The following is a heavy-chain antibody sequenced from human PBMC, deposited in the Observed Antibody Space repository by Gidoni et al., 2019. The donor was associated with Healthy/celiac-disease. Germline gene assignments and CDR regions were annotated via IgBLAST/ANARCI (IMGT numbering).Heavy chain of an antibody. CDR2: INWNGGTT. D-gene: IGHD6-19*01. Sequence: WVRQAPGKGLEWVSGINWNGGTTGYADSVKGRFTISRDNAKNSLYLQMNSLRAEDTALYYCARSIAMAGTGYYYYMDVWGKGTTVTVSS. V-gene: IGHV3-20*03. J-gene: IGHJ6*03. CDR3: ARSIAMAGTGYYYYMDV.